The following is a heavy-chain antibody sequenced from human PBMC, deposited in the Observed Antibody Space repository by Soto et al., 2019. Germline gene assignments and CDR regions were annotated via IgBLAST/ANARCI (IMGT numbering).Heavy chain of an antibody. CDR1: GFTFSSYA. Sequence: PGESLKISCAASGFTFSSYAMSWVRQAPGKGLEWVSAISGSGGSTYYADSVKGRFTISRDNSKNTLYLQMNSLRAEDTAVYYCAKDRYYGSGIFGYYMDVWGKGTTVTVSS. CDR2: ISGSGGST. V-gene: IGHV3-23*01. D-gene: IGHD3-10*01. J-gene: IGHJ6*03. CDR3: AKDRYYGSGIFGYYMDV.